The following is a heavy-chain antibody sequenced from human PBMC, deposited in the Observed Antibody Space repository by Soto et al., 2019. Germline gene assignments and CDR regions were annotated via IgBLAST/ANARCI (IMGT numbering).Heavy chain of an antibody. CDR1: GGSISSGDYY. D-gene: IGHD1-1*01. Sequence: SETLSLTCTVSGGSISSGDYYWSWIRQHPGKGLEWIGHIYYSGSTYYNPSLKSRVTISLDTSKNQFSLRLSSVTAADTAVYYCARVGLSGGTNSYYYGMDVWGQGTTVTVSS. CDR3: ARVGLSGGTNSYYYGMDV. CDR2: IYYSGST. V-gene: IGHV4-31*03. J-gene: IGHJ6*02.